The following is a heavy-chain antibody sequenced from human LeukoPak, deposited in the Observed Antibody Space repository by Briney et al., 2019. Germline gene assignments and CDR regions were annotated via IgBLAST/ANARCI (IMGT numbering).Heavy chain of an antibody. CDR3: ASLRYGPGYCSSTSCYAGYYFDY. J-gene: IGHJ4*02. CDR1: GGSISSYY. V-gene: IGHV4-59*01. D-gene: IGHD2-2*01. CDR2: IYYSGST. Sequence: SETLSLTCPVSGGSISSYYWSWIRQPPGKGLEWIGYIYYSGSTNYNPSLKSRVTISVDTSKNQFSLKLSSVTAADTAVYYCASLRYGPGYCSSTSCYAGYYFDYWGQGTLVTVSS.